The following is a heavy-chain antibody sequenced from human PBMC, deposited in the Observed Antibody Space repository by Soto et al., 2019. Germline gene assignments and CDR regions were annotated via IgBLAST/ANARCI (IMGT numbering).Heavy chain of an antibody. Sequence: GGSLRLTCAASGFTFSSYAMHWVRQAPGKGLEWVAVISYDGSNKYYADSVKGRFTISRDNSKNTLYLQMNSLRAEDTAVYYCARDGIKANSYDSSGYYGMDVWGQGTTVTVSS. CDR1: GFTFSSYA. V-gene: IGHV3-30-3*01. D-gene: IGHD3-22*01. CDR2: ISYDGSNK. J-gene: IGHJ6*02. CDR3: ARDGIKANSYDSSGYYGMDV.